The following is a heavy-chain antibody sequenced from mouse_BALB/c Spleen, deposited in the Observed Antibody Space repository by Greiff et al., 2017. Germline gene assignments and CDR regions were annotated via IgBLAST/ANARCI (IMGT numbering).Heavy chain of an antibody. CDR1: GYTFTDYD. J-gene: IGHJ2*01. CDR3: AKEGIRGDYVPDY. CDR2: ISTYDGDA. Sequence: VQLQQSGAELVRPGASVKISCKASGYTFTDYDMHWVKQSHAKSLEWIGVISTYDGDASYNQKFKGKATMTVDKSSSTAYMELASLTSEDSAVYYGAKEGIRGDYVPDYWGQGTTLTVSS. D-gene: IGHD2-13*01. V-gene: IGHV1-67*01.